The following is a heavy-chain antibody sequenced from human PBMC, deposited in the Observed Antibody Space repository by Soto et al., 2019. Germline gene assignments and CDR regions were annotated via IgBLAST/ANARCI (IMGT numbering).Heavy chain of an antibody. D-gene: IGHD3-10*02. J-gene: IGHJ5*02. V-gene: IGHV1-69*02. Sequence: QVHLVQSGAGVKKPGCSVKVSCTASGGTFSSYTISWVRQAPGQGLEWMGRIIHILGIANYAQKFQGRVTITEDESTSTAYMELSSRRSEGTAVYYCARYHGRPAQCFRTHNWFDPRGHGTLVTLSS. CDR3: ARYHGRPAQCFRTHNWFDP. CDR2: IIHILGIA. CDR1: GGTFSSYT.